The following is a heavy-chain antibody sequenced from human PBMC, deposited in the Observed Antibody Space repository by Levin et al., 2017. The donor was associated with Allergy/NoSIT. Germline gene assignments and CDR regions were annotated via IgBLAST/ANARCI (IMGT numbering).Heavy chain of an antibody. J-gene: IGHJ4*02. CDR1: GGSISSGRYY. CDR3: ARAEVGSEH. D-gene: IGHD3-10*01. Sequence: SCKVSGGSISSGRYYWSWIRQPAATGLEWIGRIYSSGSANYNPSLKSRVTISVDTSKNQFSLKLSSVTAADTAVYYCARAEVGSEHWGQGTLVTVSS. CDR2: IYSSGSA. V-gene: IGHV4-61*02.